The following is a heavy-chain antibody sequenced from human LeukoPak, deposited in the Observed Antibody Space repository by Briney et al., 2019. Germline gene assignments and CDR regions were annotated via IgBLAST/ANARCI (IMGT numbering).Heavy chain of an antibody. CDR3: ARASGTPKLPGEMATIVDY. CDR2: INPNSGGT. CDR1: GYTFTGYY. V-gene: IGHV1-2*02. J-gene: IGHJ4*02. D-gene: IGHD5-24*01. Sequence: GASVKVSCKASGYTFTGYYMHWVRQAPGQGLEWMGWINPNSGGTNYAQKFQGRVTMTRDTSISIAYMELSRLRSDDTAVYYCARASGTPKLPGEMATIVDYWGQGTLVTVSS.